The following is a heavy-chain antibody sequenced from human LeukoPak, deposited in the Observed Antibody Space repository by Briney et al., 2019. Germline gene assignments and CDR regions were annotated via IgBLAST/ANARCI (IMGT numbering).Heavy chain of an antibody. J-gene: IGHJ4*02. Sequence: GGSLRLSCAASGFTFSSYAMHWVRQAPGKGLEWVAVISYDGSNKYYADSVKGRFTISRDNSKNTLYLQMNSLRAEDTAVYYCAGIHLYFDYWGQGTLVTVSS. CDR3: AGIHLYFDY. D-gene: IGHD5-18*01. CDR1: GFTFSSYA. CDR2: ISYDGSNK. V-gene: IGHV3-30*04.